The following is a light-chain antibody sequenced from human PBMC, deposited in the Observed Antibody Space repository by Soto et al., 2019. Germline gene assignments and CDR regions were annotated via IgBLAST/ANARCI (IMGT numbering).Light chain of an antibody. CDR2: KAS. V-gene: IGKV1-5*03. CDR1: QTISSW. Sequence: DIHMTHSPSTVSGSVGDRVTITCRSSQTISSWLAWYQQKPGKAPKLLIYKASTLKSGVPSRFSGSGSGTEFTLTISSLQPDDFATYYCQQYNSFSSWTFGQGTKVDIK. CDR3: QQYNSFSSWT. J-gene: IGKJ1*01.